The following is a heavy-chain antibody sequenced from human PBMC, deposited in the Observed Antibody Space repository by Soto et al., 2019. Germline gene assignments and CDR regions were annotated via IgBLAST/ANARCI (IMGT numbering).Heavy chain of an antibody. CDR2: IDPSDSYT. Sequence: GESLKISCKGSGFTFTRHWISWVRQMPGGGLEWMGKIDPSDSYTNYSPSFQGHVTISADKSINTAYLQWSGLQASDTAMYYCARSLAYCSGGTCYKGYGMDFWGQGTRVTVSS. D-gene: IGHD2-8*02. CDR1: GFTFTRHW. J-gene: IGHJ6*02. V-gene: IGHV5-10-1*01. CDR3: ARSLAYCSGGTCYKGYGMDF.